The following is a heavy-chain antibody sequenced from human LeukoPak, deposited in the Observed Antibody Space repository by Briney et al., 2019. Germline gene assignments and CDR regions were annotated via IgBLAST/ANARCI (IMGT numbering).Heavy chain of an antibody. CDR3: ARDYKYAFDN. J-gene: IGHJ4*02. D-gene: IGHD5-24*01. CDR2: ISGDGRST. Sequence: GGSLRLSCEASGFSMSVYWMSWVRQAPGKGLVWVARISGDGRSTSSADSVKGRFTISRDNAKNTLYLQMNSLTAEDTAVYYCARDYKYAFDNWGQGTLVTVSS. V-gene: IGHV3-74*01. CDR1: GFSMSVYW.